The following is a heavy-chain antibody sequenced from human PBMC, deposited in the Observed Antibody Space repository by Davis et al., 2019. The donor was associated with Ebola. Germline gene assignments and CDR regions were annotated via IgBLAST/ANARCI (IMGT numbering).Heavy chain of an antibody. CDR2: IIPIFGIP. V-gene: IGHV1-69*13. Sequence: SVKVSCKASGGTFNYAISWVRQAPGQGLEWMGQIIPIFGIPKYAQRFQGRVTITADESTRTVYMELRRLRYDDTAMYYCAGAPDYYGSGSHPWGRGTLITVSS. D-gene: IGHD3-10*01. CDR1: GGTFNYA. J-gene: IGHJ5*02. CDR3: AGAPDYYGSGSHP.